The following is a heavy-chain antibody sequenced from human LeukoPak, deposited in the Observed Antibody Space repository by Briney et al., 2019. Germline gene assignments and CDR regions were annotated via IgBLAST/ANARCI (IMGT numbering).Heavy chain of an antibody. CDR2: IKQDGSEK. D-gene: IGHD2-21*02. Sequence: GGSLRLSCAASGFTFSSYWMSWVRQAPGKGLEWVANIKQDGSEKYYVDSVKGRFTISRDNAKNSLYLQMNSLRAEDTAVYYCARDHNRTYCGGDCYPDYWGQGTLVTVPS. V-gene: IGHV3-7*03. CDR3: ARDHNRTYCGGDCYPDY. J-gene: IGHJ4*02. CDR1: GFTFSSYW.